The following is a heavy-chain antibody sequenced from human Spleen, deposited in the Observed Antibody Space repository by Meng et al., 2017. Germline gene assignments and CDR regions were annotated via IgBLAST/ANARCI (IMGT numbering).Heavy chain of an antibody. J-gene: IGHJ5*02. CDR3: ARDEWFGELSWFDP. V-gene: IGHV1-2*02. CDR1: GYTFTGYY. D-gene: IGHD3-10*01. Sequence: QGQLVQPGAEVKKPGASVKVSCKASGYTFTGYYMHWVRQAPGQGLEWMGWINPNSGGTNYAQKFQGRVTMTRDTSISTAYMELSRLRSDDTAVYYCARDEWFGELSWFDPWGQGTLVTVSS. CDR2: INPNSGGT.